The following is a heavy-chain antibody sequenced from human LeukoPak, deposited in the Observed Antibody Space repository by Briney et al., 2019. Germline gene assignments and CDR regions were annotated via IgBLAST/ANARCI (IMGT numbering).Heavy chain of an antibody. Sequence: GGSLRLSCVVSGFTFGSSWMSWVRQAPGKGMEWVTNIKPDGSEKYYVDSVKGRFTISRDNSRNSLYLDINNLRTEDTAIYYCAKDRDSNWYPYFEYWGQGTLITVSS. CDR2: IKPDGSEK. CDR3: AKDRDSNWYPYFEY. CDR1: GFTFGSSW. D-gene: IGHD4-11*01. V-gene: IGHV3-7*03. J-gene: IGHJ4*02.